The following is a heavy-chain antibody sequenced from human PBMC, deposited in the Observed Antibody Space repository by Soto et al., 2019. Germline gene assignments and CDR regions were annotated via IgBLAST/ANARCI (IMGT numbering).Heavy chain of an antibody. CDR1: GYTFTSYA. CDR2: INAGNGNT. Sequence: QVQLVQSGAEEKQPGASVKVSCKASGYTFTSYAMHWVRQAPGQRLEWMGWINAGNGNTKYSQKFQGRVTITRDRSASTAYMELSSLRSEDTAVYYCARSIVVVTALDYWGQGTLVTVSS. J-gene: IGHJ4*02. D-gene: IGHD2-21*02. V-gene: IGHV1-3*05. CDR3: ARSIVVVTALDY.